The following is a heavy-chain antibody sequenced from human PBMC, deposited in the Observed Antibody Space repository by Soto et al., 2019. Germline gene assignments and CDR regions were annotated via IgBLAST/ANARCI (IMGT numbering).Heavy chain of an antibody. CDR1: GDTFSSYA. D-gene: IGHD3-10*01. J-gene: IGHJ6*02. CDR2: IIPIFGTA. CDR3: ARGHYGSGSLTPNYYYFGMDV. Sequence: GALLKFSCKASGDTFSSYAITCVRQAPGQGLEWMGGIIPIFGTANYAQKFQGRVTITADESTSTAYMELSSLRSEDTAVYYCARGHYGSGSLTPNYYYFGMDVWGQGTTVTVSS. V-gene: IGHV1-69*13.